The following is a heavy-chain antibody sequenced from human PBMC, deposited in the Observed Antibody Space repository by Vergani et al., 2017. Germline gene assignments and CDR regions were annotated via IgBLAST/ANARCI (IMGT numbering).Heavy chain of an antibody. CDR3: ARQASYYYDSSGYYYEGWFDP. CDR1: GGTFSSYA. J-gene: IGHJ5*02. CDR2: IIPMLSTA. Sequence: QVQLVQSGAEVKKPGSSVKVSCKASGGTFSSYAISWVRQAPGQGFEWMGRIIPMLSTANYAQKFQGRVTITADESTSTAYMELSSLRSEDTAVYYCARQASYYYDSSGYYYEGWFDPWGQGTLVTVSS. V-gene: IGHV1-69*13. D-gene: IGHD3-22*01.